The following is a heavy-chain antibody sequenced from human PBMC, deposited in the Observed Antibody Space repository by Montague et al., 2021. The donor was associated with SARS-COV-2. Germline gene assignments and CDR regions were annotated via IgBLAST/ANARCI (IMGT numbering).Heavy chain of an antibody. Sequence: SETLSLTCTVSGGSISSYYWSWIRQPPGKGLEWIGYIYYRGSTNYNSSLKSRVTISVDTSKNQFSLKLSSVTAADTAVYYCARHREVGDYFWGSLVHYYYCGMDVWGQGTTVTVSS. V-gene: IGHV4-59*08. CDR1: GGSISSYY. CDR3: ARHREVGDYFWGSLVHYYYCGMDV. J-gene: IGHJ6*02. D-gene: IGHD3-16*01. CDR2: IYYRGST.